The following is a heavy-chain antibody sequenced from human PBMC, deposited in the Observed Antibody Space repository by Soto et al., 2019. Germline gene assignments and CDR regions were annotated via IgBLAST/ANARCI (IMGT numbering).Heavy chain of an antibody. V-gene: IGHV3-23*01. CDR3: ARRVIGSSRAFDI. J-gene: IGHJ3*02. CDR1: GFAFSSHP. D-gene: IGHD3-10*01. CDR2: ISDGGDLT. Sequence: GGSLRLSCAASGFAFSSHPMIWVRQAPEKGLEWVAGISDGGDLTYNADSVRGRFTISRDNSRNTLYLQMNSLRAEDTAVYYCARRVIGSSRAFDIWGQGTMVTVSS.